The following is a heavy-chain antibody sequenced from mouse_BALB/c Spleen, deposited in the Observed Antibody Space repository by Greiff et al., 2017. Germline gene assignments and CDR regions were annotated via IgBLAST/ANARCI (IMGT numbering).Heavy chain of an antibody. CDR1: GFNIKDTY. D-gene: IGHD3-1*01. Sequence: EVKLMESGAELVKPGASVKLSCTASGFNIKDTYMHWVKQRPEQGLEWIGRIDPANGNTKYDPKFQGKATITADTSSNTAYLQLSSLTSEDTAVYYCARRATGYAMDDWGQGTSVTVSS. CDR2: IDPANGNT. J-gene: IGHJ4*01. CDR3: ARRATGYAMDD. V-gene: IGHV14-3*02.